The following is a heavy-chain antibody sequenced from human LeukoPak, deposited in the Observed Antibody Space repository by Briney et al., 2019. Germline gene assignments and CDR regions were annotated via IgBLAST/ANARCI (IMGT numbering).Heavy chain of an antibody. CDR3: AKDSYSGSYGYFDY. J-gene: IGHJ4*02. CDR2: ISGSGGST. V-gene: IGHV3-23*01. Sequence: GGSLRLSCAASGFTFSTYAMSWVRQAPGKGLEWVSAISGSGGSTYYADSVRGRFTISRDNSKNTLYLQMNSLRAEDTAVYYCAKDSYSGSYGYFDYWGQGTLVTVSS. D-gene: IGHD1-26*01. CDR1: GFTFSTYA.